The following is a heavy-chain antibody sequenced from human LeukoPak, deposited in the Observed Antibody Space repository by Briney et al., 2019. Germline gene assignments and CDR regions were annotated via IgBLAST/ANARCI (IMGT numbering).Heavy chain of an antibody. CDR3: ARDGRYFDYPELDP. D-gene: IGHD3-9*01. J-gene: IGHJ5*02. CDR2: INPSGGST. CDR1: GYTFTSYY. V-gene: IGHV1-46*01. Sequence: ASVKVSCKASGYTFTSYYMHWVRQAPGQGLEWMGIINPSGGSTSYAQKLQGRVTMTTDTSTSTAYMELRSLRSDDTAVYYCARDGRYFDYPELDPWGQGTLVTVSS.